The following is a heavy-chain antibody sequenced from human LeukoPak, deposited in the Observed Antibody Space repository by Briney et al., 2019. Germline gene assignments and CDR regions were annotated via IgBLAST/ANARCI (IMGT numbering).Heavy chain of an antibody. CDR3: AKDIWAIAVAEPFDY. J-gene: IGHJ4*02. D-gene: IGHD6-19*01. CDR2: IRYDGSNK. Sequence: GGSLRLSCAASGFTFSSYGMHWVRQAPGKGPEWVAFIRYDGSNKYYADSVKGRFTISRDNSKNTLYLQMNSPRAEDTAVYYCAKDIWAIAVAEPFDYWGQGTLVTVSS. V-gene: IGHV3-30*02. CDR1: GFTFSSYG.